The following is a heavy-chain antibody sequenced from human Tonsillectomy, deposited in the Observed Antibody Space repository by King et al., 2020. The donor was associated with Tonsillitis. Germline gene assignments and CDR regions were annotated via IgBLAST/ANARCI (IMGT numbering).Heavy chain of an antibody. V-gene: IGHV3-30*02. CDR1: GFSFSNYG. CDR3: AKDVPAAFFDY. J-gene: IGHJ4*02. CDR2: IRSDGSIK. Sequence: VQLVESGGGVVQPGGSLRLSCAASGFSFSNYGMHWVRQAPGKGLEWVAFIRSDGSIKYYADPVKGRFTISRDNSKNTQYLQINSPRTEDTAVYYCAKDVPAAFFDYWGQGTLVTVSS. D-gene: IGHD3-10*02.